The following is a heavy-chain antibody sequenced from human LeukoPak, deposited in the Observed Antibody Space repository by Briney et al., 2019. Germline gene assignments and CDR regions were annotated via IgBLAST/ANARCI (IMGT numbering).Heavy chain of an antibody. CDR3: ARDSLRAMVRGVPPDY. J-gene: IGHJ4*02. D-gene: IGHD3-10*01. CDR1: GFTFSSYS. V-gene: IGHV3-21*01. CDR2: ISSSSSYI. Sequence: GGSPRLSCAASGFTFSSYSMNWVRQAPGKGLEWVSSISSSSSYIYYADSVKGRFTISRDNAKNSLYLQMNSLRAEDTAVYYCARDSLRAMVRGVPPDYWGQGTLVTVSS.